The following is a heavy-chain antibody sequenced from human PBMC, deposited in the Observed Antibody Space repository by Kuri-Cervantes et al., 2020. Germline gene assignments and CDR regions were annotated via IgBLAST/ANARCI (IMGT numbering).Heavy chain of an antibody. CDR2: IIPGFGTA. CDR3: ARGPTYYEFRSLWYYTMDV. V-gene: IGHV1-69*05. Sequence: SVKVSCKASGGSFSSYGISWVRQAPGQGLEWVGGIIPGFGTANYAQKFQGRVSITTGDSTTIAYPELSSLRSEDTAVYYCARGPTYYEFRSLWYYTMDVWGKGTTVTVSS. CDR1: GGSFSSYG. J-gene: IGHJ6*03. D-gene: IGHD3-16*01.